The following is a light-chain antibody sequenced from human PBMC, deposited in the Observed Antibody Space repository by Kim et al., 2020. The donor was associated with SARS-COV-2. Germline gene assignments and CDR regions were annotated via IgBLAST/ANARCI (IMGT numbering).Light chain of an antibody. V-gene: IGKV1-9*01. Sequence: ASVGDTVTITCRASQGINSNLAWYQQRPGKAPNLLIYSAFSLHSGVPSRFSGSGSGTDFTLTITSLQPEDFATYHCQQHHSFPLTFGGGTKVDIK. CDR1: QGINSN. J-gene: IGKJ4*01. CDR2: SAF. CDR3: QQHHSFPLT.